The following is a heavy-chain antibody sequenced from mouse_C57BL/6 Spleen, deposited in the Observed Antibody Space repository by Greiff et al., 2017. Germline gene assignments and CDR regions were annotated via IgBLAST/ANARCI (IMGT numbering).Heavy chain of an antibody. CDR3: ARGGSSYAMDY. CDR1: GYTFTDYY. Sequence: VKLVESGAELVRPGASVKLSCKASGYTFTDYYINWVKQRPGQGLEWIARIYPGSGNTYYNEKFKGKATLTAEKSYSTAYMQLSSLTSEDSAVYFCARGGSSYAMDYWGQGTSVTVSS. CDR2: IYPGSGNT. J-gene: IGHJ4*01. V-gene: IGHV1-76*01. D-gene: IGHD1-1*01.